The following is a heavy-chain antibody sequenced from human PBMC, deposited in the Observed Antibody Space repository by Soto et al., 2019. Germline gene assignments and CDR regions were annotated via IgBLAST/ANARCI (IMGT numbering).Heavy chain of an antibody. CDR2: ISNTGYTI. CDR3: AKGEVRGIIPSYFDY. J-gene: IGHJ4*02. D-gene: IGHD3-10*01. Sequence: GGSLRLSCAASGFTFSDYYMTWIRQAPGKGLEWVSYISNTGYTIYYADSVQGRFTISRDNSKNTLYLQMDSLRAEDTAVYYCAKGEVRGIIPSYFDYWGLGTLVTVSS. V-gene: IGHV3-11*04. CDR1: GFTFSDYY.